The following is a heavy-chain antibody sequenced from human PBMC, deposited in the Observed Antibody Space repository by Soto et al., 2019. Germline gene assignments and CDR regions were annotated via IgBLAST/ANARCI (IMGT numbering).Heavy chain of an antibody. J-gene: IGHJ4*02. CDR3: ARSHYDVGQLPYYFDY. D-gene: IGHD3-10*02. V-gene: IGHV1-69*12. Sequence: QVQLVQSGAEVKKPGSSVKVSCKASGGTFSSYAISWVRQAPGQGLEWMGGIIPIFGTANYAQKFQGRVTITADESTSTAYMEPSSLRSEATAVYYCARSHYDVGQLPYYFDYWGQGTLVTVSS. CDR2: IIPIFGTA. CDR1: GGTFSSYA.